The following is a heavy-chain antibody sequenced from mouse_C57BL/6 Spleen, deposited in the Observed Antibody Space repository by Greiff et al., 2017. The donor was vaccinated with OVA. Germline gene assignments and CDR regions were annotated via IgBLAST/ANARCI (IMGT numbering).Heavy chain of an antibody. J-gene: IGHJ4*01. Sequence: VQLQQPGAELVKPGASVKLSCKASGYTFTSYWMHWVKQRPGQGLEWIGMIHPNSGSTNYNEKFKSKATLTVDKSSSTAYMQLSSLTSEDSAVYYCARDYGSYYYATDYWGQGTSVTVSS. CDR1: GYTFTSYW. D-gene: IGHD1-1*01. V-gene: IGHV1-64*01. CDR3: ARDYGSYYYATDY. CDR2: IHPNSGST.